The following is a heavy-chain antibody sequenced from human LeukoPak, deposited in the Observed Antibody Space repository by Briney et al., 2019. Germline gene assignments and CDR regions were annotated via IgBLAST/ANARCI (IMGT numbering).Heavy chain of an antibody. CDR1: GFTFSSYG. V-gene: IGHV3-23*01. D-gene: IGHD3-16*01. CDR2: ISGSGGST. CDR3: ARLDGSKGGVIDY. Sequence: PGGSLRLSCAASGFTFSSYGMSWVRQAPGKGLEWVSAISGSGGSTYYADSVKGRFTISRDNSKNTLYLQMNSLRAEDTAVYYCARLDGSKGGVIDYWGQGTLVTVSS. J-gene: IGHJ4*02.